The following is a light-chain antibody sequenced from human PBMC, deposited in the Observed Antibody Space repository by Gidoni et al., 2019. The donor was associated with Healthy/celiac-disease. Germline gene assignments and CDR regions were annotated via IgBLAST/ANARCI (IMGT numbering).Light chain of an antibody. J-gene: IGKJ1*01. CDR3: QRYNSYWT. CDR2: KAS. CDR1: QSISSW. V-gene: IGKV1-5*03. Sequence: DIHMTQSPSTLSASVGDRVTITCRASQSISSWLAWYQQKHGKAPKLLIYKASSLESGGPSRFSGSGAGTEFTLTISSLQPDDFATYYCQRYNSYWTFGQGTKVEIK.